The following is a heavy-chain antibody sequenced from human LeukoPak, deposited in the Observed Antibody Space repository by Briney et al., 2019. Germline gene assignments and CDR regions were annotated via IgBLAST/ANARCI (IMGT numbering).Heavy chain of an antibody. V-gene: IGHV1-2*06. D-gene: IGHD1-26*01. CDR1: GQSLTGYF. Sequence: ASVKVSCKASGQSLTGYFIHWVRQAPGQGLEWVGRIDPNTGDTIYAQNFQGRVTVTSATSISTAYMELRSLRSDDTAVYYCARVVRVGASRGCDYWGQGTLVTVSS. CDR2: IDPNTGDT. CDR3: ARVVRVGASRGCDY. J-gene: IGHJ4*02.